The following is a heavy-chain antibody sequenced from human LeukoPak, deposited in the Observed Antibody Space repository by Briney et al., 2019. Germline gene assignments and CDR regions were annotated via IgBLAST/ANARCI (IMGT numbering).Heavy chain of an antibody. CDR1: GFSVSSNY. Sequence: SGGTRRLSCAASGFSVSSNYMSWVRQAPGKGLEWVSVIYSGVSTYYADSVKGRFTISRDNSKNTLYLQMSSLRAEDTAVYYCSRHRGLLWSATWGQGTLVTVSS. CDR2: IYSGVST. CDR3: SRHRGLLWSAT. D-gene: IGHD3-10*01. J-gene: IGHJ5*02. V-gene: IGHV3-53*01.